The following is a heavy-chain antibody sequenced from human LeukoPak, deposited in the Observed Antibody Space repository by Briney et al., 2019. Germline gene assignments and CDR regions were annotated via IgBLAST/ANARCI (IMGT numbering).Heavy chain of an antibody. D-gene: IGHD3-3*01. CDR1: GYGISSGYY. Sequence: SETLSLTCAVSGYGISSGYYGGWIRQPPGKGLEWIGEINHSGSTNYNPSLKSRVTISVDTSKNQFSLKLSSVTAADTAVYYCARAGLSYYDFWSGYYPIFDYWGQGTLVTVSS. CDR2: INHSGST. CDR3: ARAGLSYYDFWSGYYPIFDY. V-gene: IGHV4-38-2*01. J-gene: IGHJ4*02.